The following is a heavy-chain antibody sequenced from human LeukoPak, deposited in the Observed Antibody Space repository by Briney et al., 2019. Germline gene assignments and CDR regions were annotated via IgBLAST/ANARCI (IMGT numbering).Heavy chain of an antibody. CDR3: ARDSGSYWDWFDP. CDR2: ISSSGSYI. CDR1: AFTFSSYS. Sequence: GGSLRLSCAASAFTFSSYSMNWVCQAPGKGLEWVSSISSSGSYIYYADSVKGRFTISRDNAKNSLYLQMNSLRAEDTAVYYCARDSGSYWDWFDPWGQGTLVTVSS. V-gene: IGHV3-21*01. D-gene: IGHD1-26*01. J-gene: IGHJ5*02.